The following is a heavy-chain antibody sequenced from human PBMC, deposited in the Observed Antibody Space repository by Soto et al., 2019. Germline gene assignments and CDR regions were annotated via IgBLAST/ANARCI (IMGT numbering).Heavy chain of an antibody. V-gene: IGHV3-74*01. CDR3: VRLSCPYDY. CDR2: INADGSST. J-gene: IGHJ4*02. CDR1: GFTFSNYW. Sequence: GGSLRLSCAVSGFTFSNYWMHWVRQAPGKGLVWVSRINADGSSTSYADSVKGRFTISRDNAKHKLYLQMNSLSADDTAVYYCVRLSCPYDYWGQGTLVTVSS.